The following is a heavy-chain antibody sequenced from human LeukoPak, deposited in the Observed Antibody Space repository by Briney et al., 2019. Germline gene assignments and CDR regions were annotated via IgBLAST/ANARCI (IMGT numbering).Heavy chain of an antibody. CDR2: IYYSGST. J-gene: IGHJ6*02. CDR3: ARSDVYYYYGMDV. CDR1: GGSISSSSYY. D-gene: IGHD2-21*02. Sequence: SETLSLTCTVSGGSISSSSYYWGWIRQPPGKGLEWIGSIYYSGSTYYNPSLKSRVTISVDTSKNQFSLKLSSVTAADTAVYYCARSDVYYYYGMDVWGQGTTVTVSS. V-gene: IGHV4-39*01.